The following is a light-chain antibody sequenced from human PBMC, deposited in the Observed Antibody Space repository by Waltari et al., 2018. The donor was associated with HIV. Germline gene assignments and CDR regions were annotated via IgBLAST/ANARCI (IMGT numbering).Light chain of an antibody. Sequence: QSALTQPASVSGSPGQSITISCTRTSSDVATYKLVSWYQQHPGKAPKLMIYEVSKRPSGVSDRFSGAKSGDTASLTISGLQAEDEADYYCCSYVSNVIFGGGTKLTVL. CDR1: SSDVATYKL. CDR2: EVS. V-gene: IGLV2-23*02. CDR3: CSYVSNVI. J-gene: IGLJ2*01.